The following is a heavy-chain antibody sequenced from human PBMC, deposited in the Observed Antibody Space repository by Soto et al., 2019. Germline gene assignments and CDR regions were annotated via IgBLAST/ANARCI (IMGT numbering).Heavy chain of an antibody. Sequence: QVQLVQSGAEVKKPGSSVKVSCKASGGTFSSYAISWVRQAPGQGLEWMGGIIPIFGTANYAQKFQGRVTITADESTSTAYMELSSLRSEDTAVYYCARDVRYCSGGSCYSGGGSYCDYWGQGTLVTVSS. CDR1: GGTFSSYA. CDR2: IIPIFGTA. CDR3: ARDVRYCSGGSCYSGGGSYCDY. J-gene: IGHJ4*02. V-gene: IGHV1-69*12. D-gene: IGHD2-15*01.